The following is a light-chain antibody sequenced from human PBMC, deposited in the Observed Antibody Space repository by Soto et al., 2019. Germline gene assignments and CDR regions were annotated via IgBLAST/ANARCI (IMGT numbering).Light chain of an antibody. CDR1: QSIGRF. CDR2: AAS. CDR3: QQSSSNPRT. J-gene: IGKJ1*01. V-gene: IGKV1-39*01. Sequence: DIQMTQSPSSLAASLGDRVTITCRASQSIGRFLNWHQQKPGKAPNVLIYAASSLQSGVPSRFSGSGSGTDFTLTISSLQPEDFETYYCQQSSSNPRTFGQGTKGDIK.